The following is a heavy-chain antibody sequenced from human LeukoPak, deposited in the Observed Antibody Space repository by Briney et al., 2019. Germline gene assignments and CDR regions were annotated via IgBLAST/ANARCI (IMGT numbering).Heavy chain of an antibody. J-gene: IGHJ4*01. V-gene: IGHV3-66*01. CDR2: IYSGGST. Sequence: PGGSLNLSCAASGFTVSSNYMSWVRQAPGKGLEWVSVIYSGGSTYYADSVKGRFTISRDNSKNTLYLQMNSLKAEDTAVYYCARIFSGSYFNSGHGTLVTVSS. CDR3: ARIFSGSYFN. D-gene: IGHD1-26*01. CDR1: GFTVSSNY.